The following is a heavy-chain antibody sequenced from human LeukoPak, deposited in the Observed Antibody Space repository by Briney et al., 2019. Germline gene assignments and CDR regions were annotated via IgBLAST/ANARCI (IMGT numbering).Heavy chain of an antibody. CDR2: ITYDGYYK. V-gene: IGHV3-30*03. D-gene: IGHD3-10*01. CDR3: ARDLSPVVRASPMGY. Sequence: GGSLRLSCAASGFTSTSYGMHWVRQAPGKGLEWVALITYDGYYKYYSDSVKGRFTISSDTSKNTLYLQMNSLRAEDTAVYYCARDLSPVVRASPMGYWGQGTLVTVSS. J-gene: IGHJ4*02. CDR1: GFTSTSYG.